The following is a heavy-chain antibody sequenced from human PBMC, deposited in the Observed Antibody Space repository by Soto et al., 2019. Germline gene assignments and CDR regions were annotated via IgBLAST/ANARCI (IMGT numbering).Heavy chain of an antibody. CDR3: ARALTGTTGSYYYYGMDV. Sequence: GRSLRLSCAASGFTFSSYAMHWVRQAPGKGLEWVAVISYDGSNKYYADSVKGRFTISRDDSKNTLYLQMNRLGAADTAVYCCARALTGTTGSYYYYGMDVWGQGTTVTVSS. J-gene: IGHJ6*02. CDR1: GFTFSSYA. V-gene: IGHV3-30*04. D-gene: IGHD1-20*01. CDR2: ISYDGSNK.